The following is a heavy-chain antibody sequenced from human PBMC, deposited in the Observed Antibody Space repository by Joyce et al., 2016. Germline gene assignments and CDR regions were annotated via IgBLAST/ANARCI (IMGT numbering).Heavy chain of an antibody. D-gene: IGHD6-25*01. CDR2: IYWDDDK. CDR3: AHAPATDRYYGMDV. Sequence: QVTLKESVPTLVKPTQTLTLTCTFSGFSLSTSGGGVGWIRQPPGKALEWLALIYWDDDKRYSSSLKSRLTITKDTSKSQVVLTMTNMDPVDTATYYCAHAPATDRYYGMDVWGQGTTVTVSS. J-gene: IGHJ6*02. CDR1: GFSLSTSGGG. V-gene: IGHV2-5*02.